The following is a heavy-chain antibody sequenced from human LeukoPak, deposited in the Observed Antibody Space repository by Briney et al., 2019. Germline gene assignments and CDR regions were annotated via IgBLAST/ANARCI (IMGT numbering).Heavy chain of an antibody. CDR3: ARPLSEMTTSLDFDL. Sequence: ASVKVSCKASGYTFTNYHMHWVRQAPGQGLEWMGIINPYSSFTTYAQRFQGRVTMTRDTSTSTVYMELSSLRSEDMAVYYCARPLSEMTTSLDFDLWGRGSLVTVSS. CDR1: GYTFTNYH. CDR2: INPYSSFT. D-gene: IGHD1-1*01. J-gene: IGHJ2*01. V-gene: IGHV1-46*01.